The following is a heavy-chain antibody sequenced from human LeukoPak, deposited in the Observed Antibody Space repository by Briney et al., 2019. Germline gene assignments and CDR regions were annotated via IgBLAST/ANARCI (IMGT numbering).Heavy chain of an antibody. Sequence: GGSLRLSCAASGFTFSSYAMSWVRQAPGKGLEWVSAISGSGGSTYYADSVKGRFTIARDNSKNTLYLQMNSLRAEDTAVYYCAKYSRAAVAGNGYSDYWGQGTLVTVSS. J-gene: IGHJ4*02. CDR2: ISGSGGST. CDR1: GFTFSSYA. CDR3: AKYSRAAVAGNGYSDY. D-gene: IGHD6-19*01. V-gene: IGHV3-23*01.